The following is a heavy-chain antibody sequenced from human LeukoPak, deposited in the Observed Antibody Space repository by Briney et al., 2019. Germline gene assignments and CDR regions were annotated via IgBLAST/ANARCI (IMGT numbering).Heavy chain of an antibody. D-gene: IGHD1-26*01. CDR2: IYYSGST. CDR3: ARGRGYGGNYLRSFDI. Sequence: SETLSLTCTVSGGSISSSGYYWGWIRQPPGKGLEWIGSIYYSGSTYYNPSLKSRVTILLDRSKNQFSLKLSSVTAADTAVYYCARGRGYGGNYLRSFDIWGQGTMVTVSS. J-gene: IGHJ3*02. CDR1: GGSISSSGYY. V-gene: IGHV4-39*07.